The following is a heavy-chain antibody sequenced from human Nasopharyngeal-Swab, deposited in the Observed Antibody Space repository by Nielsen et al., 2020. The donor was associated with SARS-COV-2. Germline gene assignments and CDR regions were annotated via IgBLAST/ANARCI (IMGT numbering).Heavy chain of an antibody. J-gene: IGHJ6*03. CDR1: GDSISRGDYY. CDR2: IYHTGST. CDR3: ARRRGPAYYYYVDV. V-gene: IGHV4-30-4*01. Sequence: SETLSLTCSVSGDSISRGDYYWSWIRQSPVKGLEWIGYIYHTGSTSYNPSLRSRVIISSDASKNQFSLRLSSVTAADTAMYYCARRRGPAYYYYVDVWGKGTPVTVSS.